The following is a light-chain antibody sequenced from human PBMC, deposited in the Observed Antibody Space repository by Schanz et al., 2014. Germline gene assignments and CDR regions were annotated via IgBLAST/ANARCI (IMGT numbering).Light chain of an antibody. J-gene: IGKJ1*01. CDR2: GAS. Sequence: EIVLTQSPGTLSLSPGERATLSCRASQSVSSSYLAWYQQKPGQAPRLLIYGASSRATGIPDRFRGSGSGTDFTLTITRLEPEDFAVYYCQQYAGSPPWTFGQGTKVEVK. V-gene: IGKV3-20*01. CDR3: QQYAGSPPWT. CDR1: QSVSSSY.